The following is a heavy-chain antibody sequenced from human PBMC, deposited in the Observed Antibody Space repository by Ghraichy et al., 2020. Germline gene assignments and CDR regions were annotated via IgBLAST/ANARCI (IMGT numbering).Heavy chain of an antibody. V-gene: IGHV3-48*03. Sequence: GGSLRLSCAASGFTFSSYEMNWVRQAPGKGLEWVSYISSSGSTIYYADSVKGRFTISRDNAKNSLYLQMNSLRAEDTAVYYCARSPATATLYYYYYYMDVWGKGTTVTVSS. CDR2: ISSSGSTI. D-gene: IGHD5-12*01. CDR3: ARSPATATLYYYYYYMDV. J-gene: IGHJ6*03. CDR1: GFTFSSYE.